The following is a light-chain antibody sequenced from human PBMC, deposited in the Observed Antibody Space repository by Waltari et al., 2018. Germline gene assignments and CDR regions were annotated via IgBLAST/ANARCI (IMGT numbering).Light chain of an antibody. V-gene: IGLV2-8*01. J-gene: IGLJ2*01. CDR1: SRDVGGYNF. CDR2: EVS. Sequence: QSALTQPPSASGSPGQSVTISCTGTSRDVGGYNFVSWYQQHPGKAPKLMIYEVSKRPSGVPDRFSGSKSGNTASLTVSGLQAEDEAYYYCSSYAGSIFVVFGGGTKLTVL. CDR3: SSYAGSIFVV.